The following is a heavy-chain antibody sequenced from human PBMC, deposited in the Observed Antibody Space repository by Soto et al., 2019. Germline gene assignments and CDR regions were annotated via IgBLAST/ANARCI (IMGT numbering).Heavy chain of an antibody. V-gene: IGHV2-5*02. J-gene: IGHJ4*02. CDR2: IYWDDDK. D-gene: IGHD6-19*01. CDR1: GFSLSTSGVG. CDR3: AHRRIYSSGWYYFDY. Sequence: QITLKESGPTLVKPTQTLTLTCTFSGFSLSTSGVGVGWIRQPPGKALEWLALIYWDDDKRYSPFLKSRLTITKDTSKNQMVHTMTNMDPVDTATYYCAHRRIYSSGWYYFDYWGQGTLVTVSS.